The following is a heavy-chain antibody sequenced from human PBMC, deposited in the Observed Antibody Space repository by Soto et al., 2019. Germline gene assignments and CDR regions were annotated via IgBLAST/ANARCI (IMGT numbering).Heavy chain of an antibody. CDR3: ARGPQAATPRNYYYYYGMDV. CDR2: IIPIFGTA. J-gene: IGHJ6*02. D-gene: IGHD2-15*01. V-gene: IGHV1-69*01. CDR1: GGTFSSYA. Sequence: QVQLVQSGAEVKKPGSSVKVSCKASGGTFSSYAISWVRQAPGQGLEGMGGIIPIFGTANYEQKFQGRVTITADESTSTAYMELSSLRSEDKAVYYCARGPQAATPRNYYYYYGMDVWGQGTTVTVSS.